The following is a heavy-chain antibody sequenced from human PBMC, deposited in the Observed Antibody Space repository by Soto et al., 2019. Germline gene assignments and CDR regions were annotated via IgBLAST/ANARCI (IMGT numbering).Heavy chain of an antibody. V-gene: IGHV3-21*01. J-gene: IGHJ4*02. Sequence: EVQLVESGGGLVKPGGSLKLSCAASGFTFSTYNMNWVRQAPGEGLEWVSSISSSSTYIYYADSVKCRLTISRDNTKKSLYLKMNRLRAEDTAVYYCARGWISDTWMHWGPGTLVTVSS. CDR2: ISSSSTYI. CDR1: GFTFSTYN. D-gene: IGHD2-2*03. CDR3: ARGWISDTWMH.